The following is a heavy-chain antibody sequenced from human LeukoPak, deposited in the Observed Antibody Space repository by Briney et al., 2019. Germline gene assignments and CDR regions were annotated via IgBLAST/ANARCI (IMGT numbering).Heavy chain of an antibody. V-gene: IGHV4-59*01. CDR3: ARDSAYDSSGYYAFDI. J-gene: IGHJ3*02. Sequence: SETLSLTCTVSGGSISSYYWSWIRQPPGKGLEWIGYIYYSGSTNYNPSLKSRVTISVDTSKNQFSLKLSSVTAADTAVYYCARDSAYDSSGYYAFDIWGQGTMVTVS. CDR2: IYYSGST. CDR1: GGSISSYY. D-gene: IGHD3-22*01.